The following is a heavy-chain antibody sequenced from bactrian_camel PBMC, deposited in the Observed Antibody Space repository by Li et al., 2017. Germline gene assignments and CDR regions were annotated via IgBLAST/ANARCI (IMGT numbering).Heavy chain of an antibody. CDR2: IYSDGGNT. V-gene: IGHV3-1*01. CDR3: AKHTSMWVGSYDFNY. J-gene: IGHJ6*01. Sequence: DVQLVESGGGLVQPGGSLRLSCAASGFTFDDYAMGWIRQAPGKGLEWVSTIYSDGGNTYYAYSVKGRFTISRDNAKDTLYLQLDSLKTEDTAMYYCAKHTSMWVGSYDFNYWGQGTQVTVS. D-gene: IGHD5*01. CDR1: GFTFDDYA.